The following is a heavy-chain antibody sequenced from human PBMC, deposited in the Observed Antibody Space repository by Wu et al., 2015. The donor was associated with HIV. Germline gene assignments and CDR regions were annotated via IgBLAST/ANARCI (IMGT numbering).Heavy chain of an antibody. CDR3: ARGHYYDSSSSPMY. CDR2: ISAQNGNT. V-gene: IGHV1-18*01. Sequence: VQLVQSGGEVKKPGASVKVACKASGYIFSDYGINWVRQAPGQGLEWMGWISAQNGNTKYAQKFQGRVTMTTDISSGTAYMELRSLRSDDTAVYFCARGHYYDSSSSPMYWGLGTLVTVSS. CDR1: GYIFSDYG. D-gene: IGHD3-22*01. J-gene: IGHJ4*02.